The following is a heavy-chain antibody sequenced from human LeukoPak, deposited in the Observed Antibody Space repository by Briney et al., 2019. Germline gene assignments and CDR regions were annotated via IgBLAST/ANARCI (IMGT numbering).Heavy chain of an antibody. D-gene: IGHD2-15*01. CDR3: ARGWSHGY. CDR2: ISSSGSTT. J-gene: IGHJ4*02. CDR1: GFAFSSYE. Sequence: GGSLRLSCAASGFAFSSYEMKWVRQAPGKGLEWLSYISSSGSTTYHADSVKGRFTISRDNAKNTLYLQMNSLGAEDTAVYYCARGWSHGYWGQGTLVTVSS. V-gene: IGHV3-48*03.